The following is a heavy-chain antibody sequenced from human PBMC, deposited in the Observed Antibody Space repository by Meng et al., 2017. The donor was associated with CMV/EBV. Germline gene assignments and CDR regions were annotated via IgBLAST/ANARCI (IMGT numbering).Heavy chain of an antibody. CDR1: GFTFSSYW. CDR3: ARSACSSTSCYNYYYYGMDV. J-gene: IGHJ6*02. Sequence: GESLKISCAASGFTFSSYWMSWVRQAPGKGLEWVANIKQDGSEKYYVDSVKGRFTISRDNAKNSLYLQMNSLRAEDTAVYYCARSACSSTSCYNYYYYGMDVWGQGTTVTVSS. V-gene: IGHV3-7*01. D-gene: IGHD2-2*02. CDR2: IKQDGSEK.